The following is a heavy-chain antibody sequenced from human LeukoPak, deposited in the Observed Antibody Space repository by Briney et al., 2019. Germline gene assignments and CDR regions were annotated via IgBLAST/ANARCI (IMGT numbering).Heavy chain of an antibody. CDR2: INHSGST. CDR3: ARGESDMIVVVTKSTFFDY. J-gene: IGHJ4*02. V-gene: IGHV4-34*01. D-gene: IGHD3-22*01. Sequence: KASETLSLTCAVYGGSFSGYYWSWIRQPPGKGLEWIGEINHSGSTNYNPSLKSRVTISVDTSKNQFSLKLSSVTAADTAVYYCARGESDMIVVVTKSTFFDYWGQGTLVTVSS. CDR1: GGSFSGYY.